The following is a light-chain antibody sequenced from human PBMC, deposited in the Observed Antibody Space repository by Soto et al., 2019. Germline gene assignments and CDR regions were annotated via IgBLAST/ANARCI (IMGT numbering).Light chain of an antibody. V-gene: IGLV1-40*01. Sequence: QSVLTQPPSVSGAPGQRVTISCTGSSSNIGSTYDVQWYQQLPGTAPKLLIHGNTNRPSGVPDRFSGSKSGTSASLAITGLLADDEADYYCQSYDDSLSVHYVFGTGTKV. CDR2: GNT. J-gene: IGLJ1*01. CDR3: QSYDDSLSVHYV. CDR1: SSNIGSTYD.